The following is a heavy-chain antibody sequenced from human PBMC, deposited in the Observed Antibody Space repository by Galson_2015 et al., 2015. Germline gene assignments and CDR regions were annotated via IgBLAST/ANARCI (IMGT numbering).Heavy chain of an antibody. J-gene: IGHJ4*02. CDR3: AKDLGIAVAPTLVDD. D-gene: IGHD6-19*01. V-gene: IGHV3-30*18. CDR2: ISYDGSNK. CDR1: GFTFSSYG. Sequence: SLRLSCAASGFTFSSYGMHWVRQAPGKGLEWVAIISYDGSNKYYADSVKGRFTISGDNSKNTLYLQMNSLRAEDTAVYYCAKDLGIAVAPTLVDDWGQGPLATVSS.